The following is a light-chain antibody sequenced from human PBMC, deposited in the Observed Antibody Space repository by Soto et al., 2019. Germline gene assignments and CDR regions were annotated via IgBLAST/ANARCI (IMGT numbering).Light chain of an antibody. J-gene: IGLJ1*01. V-gene: IGLV1-44*01. CDR3: SSHTSDNRSYV. CDR1: SSNIESNW. Sequence: QSVVTQAPSVSGTPGQRVTISCSGSSSNIESNWVYWYQQLPGTAPKLLIYNNNQRPSGVSNRFSGSKSGNTASLTISGLQPEDEAHYYCSSHTSDNRSYVFGTGTKVTVL. CDR2: NNN.